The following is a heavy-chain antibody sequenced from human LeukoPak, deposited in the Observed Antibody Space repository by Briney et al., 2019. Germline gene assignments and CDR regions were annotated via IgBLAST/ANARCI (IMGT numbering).Heavy chain of an antibody. Sequence: SETLSLTCTVSGGSISSGSYYWSWIRQPAGKGLEWIGRIYASGSTNYNPSLKSRVTISVDTSKNQFSLKLSSVTAADTAVYYCVREGLHVDYWGQGTLVTVSS. CDR1: GGSISSGSYY. CDR3: VREGLHVDY. J-gene: IGHJ4*02. V-gene: IGHV4-61*02. CDR2: IYASGST. D-gene: IGHD5-24*01.